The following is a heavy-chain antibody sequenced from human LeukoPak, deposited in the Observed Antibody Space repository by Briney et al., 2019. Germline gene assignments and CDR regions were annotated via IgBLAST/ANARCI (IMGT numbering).Heavy chain of an antibody. CDR1: GFTFSNYG. Sequence: GGSLRLSCAASGFTFSNYGMHWVRQVPGKGLEWVALISYDGNNKYYSDSMKGRFTISRDNSKNTLYLQMNSLRAEDTAVYHCAKDIDYGGANWGQGTMVIVSS. CDR2: ISYDGNNK. V-gene: IGHV3-30*18. J-gene: IGHJ4*02. CDR3: AKDIDYGGAN. D-gene: IGHD4-23*01.